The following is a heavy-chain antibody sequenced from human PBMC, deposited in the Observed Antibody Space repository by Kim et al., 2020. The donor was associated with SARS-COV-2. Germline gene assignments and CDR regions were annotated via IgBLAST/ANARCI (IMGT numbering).Heavy chain of an antibody. CDR1: GFTFDDYA. CDR2: ISGDGGST. Sequence: GGSLRLSCAASGFTFDDYAMNWVRQAPGKGLEWVSLISGDGGSTYYADSVKGRFTISRDNSKNSLYLQMNNLRTEDTALYYCAKDGRDGYNFVDYWGQGTLVTVSS. D-gene: IGHD5-12*01. J-gene: IGHJ4*02. V-gene: IGHV3-43*02. CDR3: AKDGRDGYNFVDY.